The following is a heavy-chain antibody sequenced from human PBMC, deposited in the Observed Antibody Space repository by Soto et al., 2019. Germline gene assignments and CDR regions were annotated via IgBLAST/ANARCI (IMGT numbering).Heavy chain of an antibody. V-gene: IGHV4-59*01. Sequence: QVQLQESGPGLVKPSETLSLTCTVSGDSISSYYWSWIRQPPGKGLEWIGYIYYSGSTNYTPSLKSRVTISVNQSKNQCPRKLGSVAHGDTGGYYCARAPGIRGWGGGYFHHWGQGSLVTVSS. D-gene: IGHD3-16*01. CDR1: GDSISSYY. CDR2: IYYSGST. CDR3: ARAPGIRGWGGGYFHH. J-gene: IGHJ1*01.